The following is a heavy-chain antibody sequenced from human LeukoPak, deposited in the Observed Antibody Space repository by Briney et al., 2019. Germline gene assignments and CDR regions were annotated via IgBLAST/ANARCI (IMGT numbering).Heavy chain of an antibody. Sequence: GGSLRLSCAASTFTISSFSMTWVRQAPGKGLEWVSSITATGGISYADSVKGRFTISRDNSKNTLYLQMNSLRTEDTAVYYCAKDQSYYDSSLDYWGQGTLVTVSS. CDR3: AKDQSYYDSSLDY. J-gene: IGHJ4*02. CDR1: TFTISSFS. CDR2: ITATGGIS. D-gene: IGHD3-22*01. V-gene: IGHV3-23*01.